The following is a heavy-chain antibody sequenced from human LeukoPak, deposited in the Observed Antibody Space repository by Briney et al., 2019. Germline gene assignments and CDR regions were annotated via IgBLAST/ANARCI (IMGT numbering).Heavy chain of an antibody. V-gene: IGHV4-59*08. Sequence: SETLSLTCTVSGGSISSYYWSWIRQPPGKGLEWIGYIYYIGSTNYNPSLKSRVTISVNTSKNQFSLKLSSVTAADTAVYYCARHDEVYSYDAFDIWGQGTMVTVSS. CDR3: ARHDEVYSYDAFDI. J-gene: IGHJ3*02. CDR1: GGSISSYY. D-gene: IGHD5-18*01. CDR2: IYYIGST.